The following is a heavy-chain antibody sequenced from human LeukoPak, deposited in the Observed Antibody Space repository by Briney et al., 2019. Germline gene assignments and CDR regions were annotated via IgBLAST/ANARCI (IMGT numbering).Heavy chain of an antibody. Sequence: GGSLRLSCATSGFTFSSYAMHWVRQAPGKGLEWVAFIWYDGSIKYYADSVKGRFTISRDNSKNTLYLQMNSLRAEDTAVYYCAKNRGAGSHFYYHMNVWGKGTTVTVSS. J-gene: IGHJ6*03. V-gene: IGHV3-30*02. CDR2: IWYDGSIK. CDR1: GFTFSSYA. D-gene: IGHD1-26*01. CDR3: AKNRGAGSHFYYHMNV.